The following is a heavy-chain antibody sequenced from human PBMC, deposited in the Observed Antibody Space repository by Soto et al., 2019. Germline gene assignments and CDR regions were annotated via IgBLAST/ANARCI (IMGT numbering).Heavy chain of an antibody. Sequence: GGSLRLSCAASGFTFSDHYMDWVRQAPGKGLEWVGRTRNKANSYTTEYAASVKGRFTISRDDSKNSLYLQMNSLKTEDTAVYYCAREGRTYDSSGYYYFDYWGQGTLVTVSS. CDR1: GFTFSDHY. CDR2: TRNKANSYTT. V-gene: IGHV3-72*01. J-gene: IGHJ4*02. D-gene: IGHD3-22*01. CDR3: AREGRTYDSSGYYYFDY.